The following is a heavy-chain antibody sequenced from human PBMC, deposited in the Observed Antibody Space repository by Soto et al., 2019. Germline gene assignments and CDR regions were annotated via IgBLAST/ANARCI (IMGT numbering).Heavy chain of an antibody. V-gene: IGHV3-53*02. Sequence: EVLLVETGGALIQPGGSLRLSCAASGFDVSYNYMSWVRQAPGKGLEWLSIIHPDGATYYAGSVKGRFTISRDNSKNTVHLQMNDLRGDDMAVYYCGSIAVAEGFDPWGQGTLVTVSS. CDR2: IHPDGAT. CDR3: GSIAVAEGFDP. D-gene: IGHD6-19*01. J-gene: IGHJ5*02. CDR1: GFDVSYNY.